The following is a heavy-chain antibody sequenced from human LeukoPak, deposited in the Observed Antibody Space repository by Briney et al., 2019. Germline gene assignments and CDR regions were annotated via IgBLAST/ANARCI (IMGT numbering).Heavy chain of an antibody. D-gene: IGHD6-13*01. CDR2: ISSSSSYT. Sequence: GGSLRLSCAASGFTFSDYYMSWIRQAPGKGLEWVSYISSSSSYTNYADSVKGRFTISKDNAKNSLYLQMNSLRAEDTAVYYCARQNSSSWYHYYYYYYGMDVWGKGTTVTVSS. CDR3: ARQNSSSWYHYYYYYYGMDV. J-gene: IGHJ6*04. CDR1: GFTFSDYY. V-gene: IGHV3-11*06.